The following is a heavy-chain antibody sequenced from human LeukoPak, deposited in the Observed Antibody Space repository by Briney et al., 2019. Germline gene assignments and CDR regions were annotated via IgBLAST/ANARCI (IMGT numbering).Heavy chain of an antibody. CDR2: INDSGGT. J-gene: IGHJ3*02. CDR3: ARTLAGPHDAFDI. V-gene: IGHV4-34*01. D-gene: IGHD2/OR15-2a*01. Sequence: GSLRLSCAASGFTFSSCWMSWVRQAPGKGLEWIGEINDSGGTKYNPSLKSRVTISVDTSKNQFSLKLSSVTAADTAVYYCARTLAGPHDAFDIWGQGTMVTVSS. CDR1: GFTFSSCW.